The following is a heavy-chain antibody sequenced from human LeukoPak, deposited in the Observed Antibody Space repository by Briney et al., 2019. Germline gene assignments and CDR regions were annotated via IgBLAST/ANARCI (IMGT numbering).Heavy chain of an antibody. J-gene: IGHJ4*02. CDR1: GYTFTGYY. CDR2: INPNSGGT. V-gene: IGHV1-2*06. D-gene: IGHD1-7*01. CDR3: ARGSFNWNYDGIDY. Sequence: GASVKVSCKASGYTFTGYYMHWVRQAPGQGLEWMGRINPNSGGTNYAQKFQGRVTMTRDTSISTAYMELSRLRSGDTAVYYCARGSFNWNYDGIDYWGQGTLVTVSS.